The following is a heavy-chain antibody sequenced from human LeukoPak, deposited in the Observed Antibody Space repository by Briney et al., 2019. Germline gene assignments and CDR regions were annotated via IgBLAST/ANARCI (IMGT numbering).Heavy chain of an antibody. V-gene: IGHV3-48*04. CDR1: GFTFSTYG. Sequence: GGSLRLSCAASGFTFSTYGIHWVRQAPGKGLEWVSYVSSSGSTIYYTDSVKDRFTVSRDNANNSLYLDMNSLRAEDTAVYYCARGPFVLIAAAANDAFDIWGQGTMVTVTS. CDR3: ARGPFVLIAAAANDAFDI. CDR2: VSSSGSTI. D-gene: IGHD6-13*01. J-gene: IGHJ3*02.